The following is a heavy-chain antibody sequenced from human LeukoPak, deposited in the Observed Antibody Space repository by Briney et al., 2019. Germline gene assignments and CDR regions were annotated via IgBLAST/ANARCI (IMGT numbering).Heavy chain of an antibody. V-gene: IGHV5-51*01. Sequence: GESLKISCKGSGYSFTSYWIGWVRQMPGKGLEWMGIIYPGDSDTRYSPSFQGQVTISADKSISTAYLQWSSLKASDTAMYYCARHGRRSITIFGAVYGDYWGQGTLVTVSS. CDR3: ARHGRRSITIFGAVYGDY. CDR2: IYPGDSDT. J-gene: IGHJ4*02. CDR1: GYSFTSYW. D-gene: IGHD3-3*01.